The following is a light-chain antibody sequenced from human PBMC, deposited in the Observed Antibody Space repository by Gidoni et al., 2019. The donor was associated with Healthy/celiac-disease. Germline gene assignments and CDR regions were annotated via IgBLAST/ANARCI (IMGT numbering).Light chain of an antibody. Sequence: DIQMTQSPPSVSASLGDRVTITCRASENIDDWLAWYQHKPGQSPVLLVQHASTWQNGVPQRFRASGSGTHFTLTINSLQPDDFAAYYWLQGDPCPVTFGHGTKVDMK. J-gene: IGKJ3*01. CDR3: LQGDPCPVT. V-gene: IGKV1-12*01. CDR2: HAS. CDR1: ENIDDW.